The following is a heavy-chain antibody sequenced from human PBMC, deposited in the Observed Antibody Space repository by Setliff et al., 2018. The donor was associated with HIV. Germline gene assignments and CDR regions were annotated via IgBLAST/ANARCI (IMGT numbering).Heavy chain of an antibody. CDR1: GLTFSAYW. J-gene: IGHJ4*02. V-gene: IGHV3-7*01. Sequence: GGSLRLSCAASGLTFSAYWMTWVRQAPGKGLEWVASIKQDGSEKYYVDSVKGRFSISRDNAKSSLYLQMNSLRAEDTAVYYCAKDVSPGQDIVVVTATDYWGQGTLVTVSS. D-gene: IGHD2-21*02. CDR3: AKDVSPGQDIVVVTATDY. CDR2: IKQDGSEK.